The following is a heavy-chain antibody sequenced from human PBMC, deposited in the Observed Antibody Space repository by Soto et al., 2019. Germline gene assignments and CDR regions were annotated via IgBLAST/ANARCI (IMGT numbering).Heavy chain of an antibody. J-gene: IGHJ6*02. CDR3: ARVISIVTGYYFPPPSGMDG. CDR1: GGSISSSNYF. CDR2: MYYSGST. D-gene: IGHD3-9*01. V-gene: IGHV4-39*02. Sequence: SETLSLTCTVSGGSISSSNYFWGWIRQPPGKGLEWIGSMYYSGSTYYNPSLKSRVTISVDTSKNQFSLKLSTVTAADTAMYYCARVISIVTGYYFPPPSGMDGWGQGTTVTVSS.